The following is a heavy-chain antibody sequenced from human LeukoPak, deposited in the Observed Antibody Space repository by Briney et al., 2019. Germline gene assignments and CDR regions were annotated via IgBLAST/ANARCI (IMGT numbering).Heavy chain of an antibody. CDR2: IRSKSYGGTT. V-gene: IGHV3-49*03. Sequence: GGTLRLSCTASGFTFGDYAMSWFRQAPGKGLEWVGFIRSKSYGGTTEYAASVKGRFTISRDDSKSIAYLQMNSLKTEDTAVYYCARDPETYYYDSSGSDWFDPWGQGTLVTVSS. D-gene: IGHD3-22*01. CDR3: ARDPETYYYDSSGSDWFDP. CDR1: GFTFGDYA. J-gene: IGHJ5*02.